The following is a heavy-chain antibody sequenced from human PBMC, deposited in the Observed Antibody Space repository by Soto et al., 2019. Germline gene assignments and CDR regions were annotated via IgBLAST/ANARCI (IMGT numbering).Heavy chain of an antibody. CDR2: IYYSGST. V-gene: IGHV4-59*08. Sequence: SETLSLTCTVSGGSISSYYWSWIRQPPGKGLEWIGYIYYSGSTNYNPSLKSRVTISVDTSKNQFSLKLSSVTAADTAVYYCARLWDSGYDYAYYYYMDVWGKGTTVTVSS. CDR1: GGSISSYY. J-gene: IGHJ6*03. CDR3: ARLWDSGYDYAYYYYMDV. D-gene: IGHD5-12*01.